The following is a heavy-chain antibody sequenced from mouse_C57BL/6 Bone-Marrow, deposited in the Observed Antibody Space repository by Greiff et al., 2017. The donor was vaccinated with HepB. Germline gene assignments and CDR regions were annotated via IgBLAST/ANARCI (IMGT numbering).Heavy chain of an antibody. J-gene: IGHJ4*01. CDR2: IDPETGGT. CDR1: GYTFTDYE. D-gene: IGHD1-1*01. CDR3: TRVGFDYYGSFYAMDY. Sequence: QVQLQQSGAELVRPGASVTLSCKASGYTFTDYEMHWVKQTPVHGLEWIGAIDPETGGTAYNQKFKGKAILTADKSSSTAYMELRSLTSEDSAVYYCTRVGFDYYGSFYAMDYWGQGTSVTVSS. V-gene: IGHV1-15*01.